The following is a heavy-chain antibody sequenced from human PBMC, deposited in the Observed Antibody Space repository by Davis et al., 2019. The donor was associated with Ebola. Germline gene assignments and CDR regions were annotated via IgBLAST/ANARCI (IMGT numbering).Heavy chain of an antibody. CDR3: ARVSYGHFDY. CDR1: GGSISSYY. CDR2: IYYSGST. Sequence: GSLRLSCTVSGGSISSYYWSWIRQPPGKGLEWIGYIYYSGSTNYNPSLKSRVTISVDTSKNQFSLKLSSVTAADTAVYYCARVSYGHFDYWGQGTLVTVSS. V-gene: IGHV4-59*01. D-gene: IGHD4-17*01. J-gene: IGHJ4*02.